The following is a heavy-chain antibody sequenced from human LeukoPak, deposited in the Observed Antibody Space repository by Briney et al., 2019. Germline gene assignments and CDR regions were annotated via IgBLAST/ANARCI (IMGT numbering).Heavy chain of an antibody. J-gene: IGHJ4*02. V-gene: IGHV3-23*01. CDR1: GFTFSSYA. CDR2: ISGSGDST. CDR3: AKVRYNSGWLFDY. D-gene: IGHD6-19*01. Sequence: GGSLRLPCAASGFTFSSYAMTWVRQAPGKGLEWVSGISGSGDSTYYADSVKGRFTISRDNSKNTFYLQMNSLRAEDTAVYYCAKVRYNSGWLFDYWGQGTLVTVSS.